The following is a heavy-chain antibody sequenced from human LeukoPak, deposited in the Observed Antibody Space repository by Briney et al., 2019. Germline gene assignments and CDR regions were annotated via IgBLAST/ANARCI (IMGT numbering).Heavy chain of an antibody. D-gene: IGHD3-10*01. CDR2: INHSGST. V-gene: IGHV4-34*01. Sequence: PSETLSLTCAVYGGSFSGYYWSWIRQPPGKGLEWIGEINHSGSTNYNPSLKSRFTISVDTSKNQFSLKLSSVTAADTAVYYCARGRRKYYYGSGRSSHCYYGMDVWGQGTTVTVSS. CDR3: ARGRRKYYYGSGRSSHCYYGMDV. J-gene: IGHJ6*02. CDR1: GGSFSGYY.